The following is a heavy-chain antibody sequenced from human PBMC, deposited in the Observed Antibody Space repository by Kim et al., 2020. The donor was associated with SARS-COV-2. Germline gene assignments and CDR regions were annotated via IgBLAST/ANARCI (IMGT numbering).Heavy chain of an antibody. CDR3: ARATFYDFWSGNAFDI. V-gene: IGHV4-31*02. D-gene: IGHD3-3*01. Sequence: SLQGRVTNSVDPSKNQFSLKLSSVTAADTAVYYCARATFYDFWSGNAFDIWGQGTMVTVSS. J-gene: IGHJ3*02.